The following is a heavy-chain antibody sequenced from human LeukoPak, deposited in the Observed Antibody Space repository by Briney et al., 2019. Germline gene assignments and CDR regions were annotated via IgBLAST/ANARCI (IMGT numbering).Heavy chain of an antibody. CDR3: ARHSSGRQFDY. Sequence: GGSLRLSCAASGFTFSFYGIHWVRQAPGKGLEWVSAISGNGYTTYYADSVKGRFTISRDNSKNTLFLQMNSLRAEDTAVYYCARHSSGRQFDYWGQGTLVTVSS. CDR2: ISGNGYTT. CDR1: GFTFSFYG. D-gene: IGHD6-19*01. J-gene: IGHJ4*02. V-gene: IGHV3-23*01.